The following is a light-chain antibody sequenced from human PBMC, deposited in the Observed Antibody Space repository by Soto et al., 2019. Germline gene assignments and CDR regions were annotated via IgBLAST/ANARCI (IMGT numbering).Light chain of an antibody. J-gene: IGLJ2*01. CDR1: SSDVGSYNL. Sequence: QSALTQPASVSGSPGQSITISCTGTSSDVGSYNLVSWYQQHPGKAPKLMIYEGSKRPSGVSNRFSGSKSGNTASLTISGLQAEDEADYYCCSYAGSSNVVFGGGTKLRP. V-gene: IGLV2-23*01. CDR3: CSYAGSSNVV. CDR2: EGS.